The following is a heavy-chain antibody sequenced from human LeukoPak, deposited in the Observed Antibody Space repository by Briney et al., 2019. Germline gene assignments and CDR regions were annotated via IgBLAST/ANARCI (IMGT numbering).Heavy chain of an antibody. CDR3: ARDSSGWYGRVYYYYGMDV. D-gene: IGHD6-19*01. CDR2: ISSSSSTI. V-gene: IGHV3-48*01. J-gene: IGHJ6*02. CDR1: GFTFSSYS. Sequence: GGSLRLSCAASGFTFSSYSMNWVRQAPGKGLEWVSYISSSSSTIYYADSVKGRFTISRDNAKNSLYLQMNSLRAEDTAVYYCARDSSGWYGRVYYYYGMDVWGQGITVTVSS.